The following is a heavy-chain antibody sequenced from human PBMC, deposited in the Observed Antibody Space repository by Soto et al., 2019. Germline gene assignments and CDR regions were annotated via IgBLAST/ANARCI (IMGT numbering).Heavy chain of an antibody. CDR2: IDPSDSYT. J-gene: IGHJ6*02. CDR1: GYSFTSYW. V-gene: IGHV5-10-1*01. CDR3: ARAAPGGYSYGYYYYGMDV. D-gene: IGHD5-18*01. Sequence: ESLTISCKGSGYSFTSYWISLVRQMPGKGLEWMGRIDPSDSYTNYSPSFQGHVTISADKSISTAYLQWSSLKASDTAMYYCARAAPGGYSYGYYYYGMDVWGQGTTVTSP.